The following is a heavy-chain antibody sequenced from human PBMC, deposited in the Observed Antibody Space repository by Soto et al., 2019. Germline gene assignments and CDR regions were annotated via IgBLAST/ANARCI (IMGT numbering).Heavy chain of an antibody. Sequence: SETLSLTCAVYGGSFSGYYWSWIRQPPGKGLEWIGEINHSGSTNYNPSLKSRVTISVDTSKNQFSLKLSSVTAADTAVYYCARGARWFDPWGQGTLVTVSS. CDR3: ARGARWFDP. CDR2: INHSGST. CDR1: GGSFSGYY. J-gene: IGHJ5*02. V-gene: IGHV4-34*01.